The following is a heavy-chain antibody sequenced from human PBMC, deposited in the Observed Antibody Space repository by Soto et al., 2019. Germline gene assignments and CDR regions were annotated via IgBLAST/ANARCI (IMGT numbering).Heavy chain of an antibody. V-gene: IGHV4-4*07. Sequence: SETLSLTCTVSGGSISSYDWSRIRQPAGKGLEWIGRIYTSWSTNYNPSLKSRVTMSVDTSKNQFSLKLSSVTAADTAVYYCARDPPVTTGGAFDIWGHGTMVPVSS. D-gene: IGHD4-17*01. CDR3: ARDPPVTTGGAFDI. CDR2: IYTSWST. J-gene: IGHJ3*02. CDR1: GGSISSYD.